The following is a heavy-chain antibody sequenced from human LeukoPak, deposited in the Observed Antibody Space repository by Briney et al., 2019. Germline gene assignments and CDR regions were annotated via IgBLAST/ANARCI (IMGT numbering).Heavy chain of an antibody. CDR3: ARIAIGGGEWHFDS. D-gene: IGHD3-16*01. V-gene: IGHV1-2*02. Sequence: ASVKVSCKASGDSFTDYYMHWVRQAPGQGLEWMGWINPKSGGTNYAQTFQGRVTMTRDTSIRTAYMELSRLRGDDTAVYYCARIAIGGGEWHFDSWGQGTLVTVSS. CDR1: GDSFTDYY. J-gene: IGHJ4*02. CDR2: INPKSGGT.